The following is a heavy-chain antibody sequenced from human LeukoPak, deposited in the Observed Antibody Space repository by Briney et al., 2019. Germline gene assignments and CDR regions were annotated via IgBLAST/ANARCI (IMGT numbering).Heavy chain of an antibody. J-gene: IGHJ4*02. V-gene: IGHV1-3*01. CDR2: IDAGNGKT. CDR1: GYTFTSYA. CDR3: AKDSSGYYIFDY. D-gene: IGHD3-22*01. Sequence: ASVKVSCKASGYTFTSYAMHWVRQAPGQRLEWMGWIDAGNGKTKYSQKFQGRVTITRDTSASTAYMELSSLRSEDTAVYYCAKDSSGYYIFDYWGQGTLVTVSS.